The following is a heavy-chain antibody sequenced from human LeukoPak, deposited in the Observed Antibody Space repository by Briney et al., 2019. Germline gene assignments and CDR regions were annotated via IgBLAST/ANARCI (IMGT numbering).Heavy chain of an antibody. J-gene: IGHJ3*02. CDR1: GGSISSSGYY. CDR2: FYYTGST. CDR3: ARHSRSGYGDYESAFDI. D-gene: IGHD5-12*01. Sequence: SEALSLTCIVSGGSISSSGYYWDWIRQPPGKGLEWIGNFYYTGSTYYNPSLKSRITISVDTSKNQFSLKLRSVTAADTAVYYCARHSRSGYGDYESAFDIWGQGTMVTVSS. V-gene: IGHV4-39*01.